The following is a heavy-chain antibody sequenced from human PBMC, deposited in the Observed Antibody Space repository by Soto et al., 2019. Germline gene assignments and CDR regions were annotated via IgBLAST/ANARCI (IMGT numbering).Heavy chain of an antibody. J-gene: IGHJ4*02. CDR1: GYTFTSYA. CDR3: ARAVAVPADFDY. V-gene: IGHV1-3*05. Sequence: QVQLVQSGAEEKKPGASVNVSCMASGYTFTSYAMHWMRQAPGQRLEWMGWINAGNGNTKYSQKFQGRVTITRDTSASTAYMELSSLRSEDTTVYYCARAVAVPADFDYWGQGTLVTVSS. D-gene: IGHD6-19*01. CDR2: INAGNGNT.